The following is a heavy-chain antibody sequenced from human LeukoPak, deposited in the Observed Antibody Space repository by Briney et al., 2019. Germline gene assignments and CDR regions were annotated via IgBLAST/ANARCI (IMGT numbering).Heavy chain of an antibody. CDR2: ISFDGNTK. J-gene: IGHJ4*02. CDR1: AFAFSTYA. D-gene: IGHD5-12*01. Sequence: GGSLRLSCAASAFAFSTYAMHWVRQAPGKVLEWVAVISFDGNTKYYADSVKGRFTISRDNSKNTLNLQMNGLRTEDTAIYFCTRRGGGYEFDYWGQGTLVTVSS. V-gene: IGHV3-30-3*01. CDR3: TRRGGGYEFDY.